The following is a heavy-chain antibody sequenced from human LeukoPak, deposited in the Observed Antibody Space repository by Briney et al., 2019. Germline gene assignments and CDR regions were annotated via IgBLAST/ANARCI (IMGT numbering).Heavy chain of an antibody. CDR3: ARELDYYDSSGYPLAVFDY. V-gene: IGHV4-38-2*02. Sequence: SETLSLTCSVSGFSGYSISSGFYWGWIRQPPGKGLEWIGSIFHSGSTYYNPSLKSRVTISVDTSKNQFSLKLSSVTAADTAVYYCARELDYYDSSGYPLAVFDYWGQGTLVTVSS. CDR2: IFHSGST. J-gene: IGHJ4*02. CDR1: GYSISSGFY. D-gene: IGHD3-22*01.